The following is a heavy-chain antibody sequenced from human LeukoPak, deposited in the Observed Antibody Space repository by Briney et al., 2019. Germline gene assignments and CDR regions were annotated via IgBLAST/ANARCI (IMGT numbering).Heavy chain of an antibody. CDR3: ASPVRAVAGPTGDVTRDY. V-gene: IGHV3-30*04. CDR1: GFTFSSYA. J-gene: IGHJ4*02. CDR2: ISYDGSNK. D-gene: IGHD6-19*01. Sequence: PGGSLRLSCAASGFTFSSYAMHWVRQAPGKGLEWVAVISYDGSNKYYADSVKGRFTISRDNSKNTLYLQMNSLRAEDTAVYYCASPVRAVAGPTGDVTRDYWGQGTLVTVSS.